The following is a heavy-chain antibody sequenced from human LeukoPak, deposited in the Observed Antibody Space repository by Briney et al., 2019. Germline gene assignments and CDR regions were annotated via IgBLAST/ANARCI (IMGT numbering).Heavy chain of an antibody. D-gene: IGHD3-16*02. Sequence: SETLSLTCAVYGGSFSGYYWSWIRQPPGKGLEWIGEINHSGSTNYNPSLKSRVTISVDTSKNQFSLKLSSVTAADTAVYYCARPVTEYYDYVWGSYRPTREYFDYWGQGTLVTVSS. CDR1: GGSFSGYY. V-gene: IGHV4-34*01. CDR2: INHSGST. CDR3: ARPVTEYYDYVWGSYRPTREYFDY. J-gene: IGHJ4*02.